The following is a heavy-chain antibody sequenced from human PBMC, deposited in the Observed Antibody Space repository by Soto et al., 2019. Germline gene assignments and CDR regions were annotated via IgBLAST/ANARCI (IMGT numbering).Heavy chain of an antibody. V-gene: IGHV3-23*01. Sequence: GGSLRLSCAASGFTFSSYAMSWVRLAPGKGLEWVSLISGSGSSTYYADSVKGRFTISRDNSKNTLYLQMNSLRAEDTAVYYCAKCADYVFWGVPNGFDPGGGGTLVPVSS. J-gene: IGHJ5*02. CDR3: AKCADYVFWGVPNGFDP. D-gene: IGHD3-3*01. CDR2: ISGSGSST. CDR1: GFTFSSYA.